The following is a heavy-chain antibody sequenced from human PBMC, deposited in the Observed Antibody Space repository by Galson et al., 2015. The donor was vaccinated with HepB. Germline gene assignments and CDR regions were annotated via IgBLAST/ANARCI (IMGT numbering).Heavy chain of an antibody. D-gene: IGHD1-1*01. V-gene: IGHV1-8*01. Sequence: SVKVSCKASGYTFTSYDIDWVRQATGQGLEWMGWMNPNSGNTGYAQKFQGRVTMTRDTSTSTVYMELSSLRSEDTAVYYCASGNWNDLQFDYWGQGTLVTVSS. CDR2: MNPNSGNT. J-gene: IGHJ4*02. CDR1: GYTFTSYD. CDR3: ASGNWNDLQFDY.